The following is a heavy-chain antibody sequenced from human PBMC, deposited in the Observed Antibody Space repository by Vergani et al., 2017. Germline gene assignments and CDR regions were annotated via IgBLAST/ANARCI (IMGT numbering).Heavy chain of an antibody. CDR1: GYTFTSYY. D-gene: IGHD5-24*01. V-gene: IGHV1-46*03. J-gene: IGHJ4*02. Sequence: QVQLVQSGAEVKKPGASVKVSCKASGYTFTSYYMHWVRQAPGQGLEWMGIINPSGGSTSYAQKFQGRVTMTRDTSTSTVYMELSSLRSEDTAVYYCASSLERWLHIDYWGQGTLVTVSS. CDR3: ASSLERWLHIDY. CDR2: INPSGGST.